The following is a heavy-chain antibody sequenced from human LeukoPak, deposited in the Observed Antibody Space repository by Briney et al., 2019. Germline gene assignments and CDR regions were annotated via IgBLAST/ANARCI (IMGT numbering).Heavy chain of an antibody. CDR1: GYTFTGYY. V-gene: IGHV1-2*04. CDR2: INPNSGGT. J-gene: IGHJ5*02. D-gene: IGHD3-9*01. Sequence: ASVKVSCKASGYTFTGYYMHWVRQAPGQGLEWMGWINPNSGGTNYAQKFQGWVTMTRDTSISTAYMELSRLRSDDTAVYYCARAHVPNYDILTGFDPWGQGTLVTVSS. CDR3: ARAHVPNYDILTGFDP.